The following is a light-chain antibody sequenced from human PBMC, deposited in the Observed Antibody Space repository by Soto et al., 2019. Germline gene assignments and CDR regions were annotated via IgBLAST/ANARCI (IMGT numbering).Light chain of an antibody. Sequence: DIQMTQSPSSLSASLRDRVTITCRAGQRISNFLNWYQQKPGKAPKLLIYGASTLQGGVPSRFSGSGSGTDFTLTISSLEPEDFATYYCQQSYNIPPTFGAGTKVEI. CDR1: QRISNF. CDR2: GAS. J-gene: IGKJ4*01. V-gene: IGKV1-39*01. CDR3: QQSYNIPPT.